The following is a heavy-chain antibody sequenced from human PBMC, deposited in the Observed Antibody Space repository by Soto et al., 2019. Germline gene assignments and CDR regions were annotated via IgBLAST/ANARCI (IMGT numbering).Heavy chain of an antibody. V-gene: IGHV1-46*01. CDR3: ARVLRFLEWLPLGTPLGY. J-gene: IGHJ4*02. CDR1: GYTFTSYY. D-gene: IGHD3-3*01. Sequence: QVQLVQSGAEVKKPGASVKVSCKASGYTFTSYYMHWVRQAPGQGLEWMGIINPSGGSTSYAQKFQGRVTMSRDTSTSTVYMELSSLRSEDTAVYYCARVLRFLEWLPLGTPLGYWGQGTLVTVSS. CDR2: INPSGGST.